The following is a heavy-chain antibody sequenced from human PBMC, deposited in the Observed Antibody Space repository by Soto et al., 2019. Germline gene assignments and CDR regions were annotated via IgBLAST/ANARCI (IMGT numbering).Heavy chain of an antibody. D-gene: IGHD6-19*01. CDR2: ISGSGGNT. Sequence: GGSLRLSCAASGFTFSSYAMSWVRQAPGKGLEWVSAISGSGGNTYYADSVKGRFTISRDNSKNTLYLQMNSLRAEDTAVYYCARASWYSSGSVLGPLDYWGQGTLVTVSS. CDR1: GFTFSSYA. J-gene: IGHJ4*02. V-gene: IGHV3-23*01. CDR3: ARASWYSSGSVLGPLDY.